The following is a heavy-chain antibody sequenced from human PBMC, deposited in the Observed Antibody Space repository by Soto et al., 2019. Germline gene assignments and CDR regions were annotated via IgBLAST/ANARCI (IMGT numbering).Heavy chain of an antibody. Sequence: TGGSLRLSCAASGFTFSDYYMSWIRQAPGKGLEWVSYISSSGSTIYYADSVKGRFTISRDNAKNSLYLQMNSLRAEDTAVYYRARCLYYYDSSACFDYWGQGTLVTVSS. CDR2: ISSSGSTI. J-gene: IGHJ4*02. CDR1: GFTFSDYY. CDR3: ARCLYYYDSSACFDY. V-gene: IGHV3-11*01. D-gene: IGHD3-22*01.